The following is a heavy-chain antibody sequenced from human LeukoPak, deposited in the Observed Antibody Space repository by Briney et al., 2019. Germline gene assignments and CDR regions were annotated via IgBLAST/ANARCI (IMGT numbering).Heavy chain of an antibody. CDR1: GYTFTSYG. J-gene: IGHJ5*02. CDR2: ISAYNGNT. CDR3: ARDPFIAAAGTMFDP. V-gene: IGHV1-18*01. D-gene: IGHD6-13*01. Sequence: ASVKVSCKASGYTFTSYGISWVRQAPGQGLEWMGWISAYNGNTNYAQKLQGRATMTTDTSTSTAYMELRSLRSDDTAVYYCARDPFIAAAGTMFDPWGQGTLVTVSS.